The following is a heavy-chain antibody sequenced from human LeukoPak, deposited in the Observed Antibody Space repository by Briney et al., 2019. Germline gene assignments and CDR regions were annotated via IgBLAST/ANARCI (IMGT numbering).Heavy chain of an antibody. J-gene: IGHJ6*03. V-gene: IGHV1-8*01. D-gene: IGHD2-21*02. Sequence: GASVKVSCKASGYTFTSYDINWVRQATGQGLEWMGWMNPNSGNTGYAQKFQGRVTMTRNTSISTAYMELSSLRSEDTAVYYCARSMVTYLRPYYMDVWGKGTTVTVSS. CDR3: ARSMVTYLRPYYMDV. CDR2: MNPNSGNT. CDR1: GYTFTSYD.